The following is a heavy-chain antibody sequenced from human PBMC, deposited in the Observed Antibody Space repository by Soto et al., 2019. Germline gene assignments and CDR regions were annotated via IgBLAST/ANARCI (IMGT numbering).Heavy chain of an antibody. CDR3: ASVDYGAYIPHFDY. Sequence: RXSCAACGFTFISFAMCWVRQAPGNGLEWVSTITGSGGSTFYADSVKGRFTISRDNSKSTLYLQMNSLRAEDTAIYYCASVDYGAYIPHFDYWGQGPLATVSS. D-gene: IGHD4-17*01. J-gene: IGHJ4*02. CDR1: GFTFISFA. CDR2: ITGSGGST. V-gene: IGHV3-23*01.